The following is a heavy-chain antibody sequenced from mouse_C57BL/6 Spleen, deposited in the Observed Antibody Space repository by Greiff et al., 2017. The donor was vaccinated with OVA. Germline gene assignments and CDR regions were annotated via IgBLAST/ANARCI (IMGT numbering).Heavy chain of an antibody. CDR2: IYPGNSDT. V-gene: IGHV1-5*01. CDR1: GYTFTSYW. J-gene: IGHJ4*01. D-gene: IGHD2-10*01. Sequence: EVKLVESGTVLARPGASVKMSCKTSGYTFTSYWMHWVKQRPGQGLEWIGAIYPGNSDTSYNQKFKGKAKLTAVTSASTAYMELSSLTIEYSAVYYCTRSPTLPAMDYWGQGTSVTVSS. CDR3: TRSPTLPAMDY.